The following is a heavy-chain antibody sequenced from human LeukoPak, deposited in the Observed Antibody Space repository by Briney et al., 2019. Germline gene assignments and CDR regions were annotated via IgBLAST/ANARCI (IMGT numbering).Heavy chain of an antibody. CDR1: GYTFTSYD. Sequence: ASVKVSCKASGYTFTSYDINWVRQATGQGLEWMGWMNPNSGNTGYAQKFQGRVTMTRNTSISTAYMELSSLRSEDTAVYYCASFDCGDYEMVYWGQGTLVTVSS. CDR2: MNPNSGNT. CDR3: ASFDCGDYEMVY. J-gene: IGHJ4*02. V-gene: IGHV1-8*01. D-gene: IGHD4-17*01.